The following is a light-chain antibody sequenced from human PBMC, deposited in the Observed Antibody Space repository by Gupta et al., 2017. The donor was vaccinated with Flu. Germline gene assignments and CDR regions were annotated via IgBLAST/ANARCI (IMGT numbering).Light chain of an antibody. Sequence: QSVLTQPPSVSGAPGQRVTISCTVSSSNFGAGYDVHWYQQFPGTAPKLLIYGNSNRPSGVPDRFSGPKSGASASLAITGLQAEDEADYYCQSYDSSLSGSVFGGGTKLTVL. CDR3: QSYDSSLSGSV. CDR2: GNS. J-gene: IGLJ3*02. V-gene: IGLV1-40*01. CDR1: SSNFGAGYD.